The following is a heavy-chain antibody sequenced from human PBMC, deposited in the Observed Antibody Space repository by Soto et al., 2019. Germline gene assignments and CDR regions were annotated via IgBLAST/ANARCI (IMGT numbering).Heavy chain of an antibody. D-gene: IGHD6-13*01. J-gene: IGHJ4*02. CDR3: ARDRIYSSSWYDY. Sequence: QVQLVESGGGVVQPGRSLRLSCAASGFTFSSYAMHWVRQAAGKGREWVAVISYDGSNKYYADSVKGRFTISRDNSKNTLYLQMNILRAEDTAVYYCARDRIYSSSWYDYWGQGTLVTVSS. V-gene: IGHV3-30-3*01. CDR1: GFTFSSYA. CDR2: ISYDGSNK.